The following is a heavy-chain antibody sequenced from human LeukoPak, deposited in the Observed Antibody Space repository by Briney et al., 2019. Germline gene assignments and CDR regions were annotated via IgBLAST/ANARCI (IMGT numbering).Heavy chain of an antibody. D-gene: IGHD2-15*01. V-gene: IGHV3-23*01. CDR3: AKERNRWPNNWFDP. CDR1: GFTFSTYG. J-gene: IGHJ5*02. Sequence: PGGSLTLSCAASGFTFSTYGMHWVRQAPGKGLEGVSAISCSGGETYHPDSVKGRFTVYRDNSKNTLYLQMSSLRADDTAVYYCAKERNRWPNNWFDPWGQGTLVTVSS. CDR2: ISCSGGET.